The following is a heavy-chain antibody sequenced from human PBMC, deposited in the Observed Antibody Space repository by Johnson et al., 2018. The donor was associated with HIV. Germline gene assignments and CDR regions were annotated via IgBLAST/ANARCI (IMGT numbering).Heavy chain of an antibody. CDR2: ISYDGSNK. J-gene: IGHJ3*02. CDR1: GFTFSSYT. CDR3: ARGRKTVTTVRPSAFDI. Sequence: QVQLVESGGGVVQPGRSLRLSCVASGFTFSSYTMHWVRQAPGQGLEWVAVISYDGSNKYYADSVKGRFTISRDNSKNTLYLQMNSLRAEDTAVYYCARGRKTVTTVRPSAFDIWGQGTMVTVSS. V-gene: IGHV3-30-3*01. D-gene: IGHD4-17*01.